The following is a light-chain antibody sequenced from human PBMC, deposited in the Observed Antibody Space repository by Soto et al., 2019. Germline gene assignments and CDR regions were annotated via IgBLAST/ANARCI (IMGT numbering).Light chain of an antibody. CDR1: SSDVGGYNY. CDR3: SSYTSDSHLV. V-gene: IGLV2-14*01. J-gene: IGLJ2*01. Sequence: QSVLTQPASVSGSPGQSITISCTGTSSDVGGYNYVSWFQQHPGKAPKLMIYEVSNRPSGVSDRFSGSKSGYTASLTISGLQAEDEADYYCSSYTSDSHLVFGGGTKVTVL. CDR2: EVS.